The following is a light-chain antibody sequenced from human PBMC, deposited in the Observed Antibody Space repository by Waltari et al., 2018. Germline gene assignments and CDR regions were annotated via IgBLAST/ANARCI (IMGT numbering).Light chain of an antibody. Sequence: QSALTQPPSASGSPGQSVTISCTGTSSDDGGYNYVSWYQQHPGKAPKLLIFEVTKRHSGVPDRFSGSKSGDRASLTVSGLQADDEAEYFCSAYVGSEVVFGEGTTLTVL. CDR3: SAYVGSEVV. CDR1: SSDDGGYNY. CDR2: EVT. J-gene: IGLJ3*02. V-gene: IGLV2-8*01.